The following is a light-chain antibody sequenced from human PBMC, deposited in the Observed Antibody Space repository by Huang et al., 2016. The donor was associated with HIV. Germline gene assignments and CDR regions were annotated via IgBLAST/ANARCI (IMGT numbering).Light chain of an antibody. CDR1: QSVSSY. CDR3: QQRISWPPSYT. CDR2: ATS. Sequence: EIVLTQSPATLSLSPGDRATLPCRASQSVSSYFGWYQQKPGQAPRLLIDATSNRSTGVPARFSGRGSGTDFTLTISSLEPEDFANYYCQQRISWPPSYTFGQGTKVEI. V-gene: IGKV3-11*01. J-gene: IGKJ2*01.